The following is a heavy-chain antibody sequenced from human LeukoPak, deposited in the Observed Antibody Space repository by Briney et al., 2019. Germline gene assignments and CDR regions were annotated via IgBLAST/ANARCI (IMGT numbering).Heavy chain of an antibody. CDR3: ARDQEAFDY. CDR2: IYPRDGST. CDR1: GYTFTSYY. Sequence: ASVKVSCKASGYTFTSYYMHWVRQAPGQGLEWMGMIYPRDGSTSYAQKFQGRVTVTRDASTSTVHMELSGLRSEDTAVYYCARDQEAFDYWGQGTLVTVSS. V-gene: IGHV1-46*01. J-gene: IGHJ4*02.